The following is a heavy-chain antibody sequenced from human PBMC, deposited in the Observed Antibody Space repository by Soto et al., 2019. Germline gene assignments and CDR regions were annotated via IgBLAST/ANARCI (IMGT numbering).Heavy chain of an antibody. Sequence: SPTLSLTCAISGDSVSSNSAAWNWIRQSPSRGLEWLGRTYYRSKWYNDYAVSVKSRITINPDTSKNQFSLQLNSVTPEDTAVYYCARLPYDYVWGSFYGMDVWGQGTTVTVSS. J-gene: IGHJ6*02. CDR3: ARLPYDYVWGSFYGMDV. V-gene: IGHV6-1*01. CDR2: TYYRSKWYN. CDR1: GDSVSSNSAA. D-gene: IGHD3-16*01.